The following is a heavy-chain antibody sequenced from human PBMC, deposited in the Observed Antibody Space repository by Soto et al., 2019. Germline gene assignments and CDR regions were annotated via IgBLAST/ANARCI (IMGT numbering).Heavy chain of an antibody. CDR1: GFTFSSYS. CDR2: ISSSSSYI. CDR3: ASYVVADAFDI. J-gene: IGHJ3*02. Sequence: GGSLRLSCAASGFTFSSYSMNWVRQAPGKGLEWVSSISSSSSYIYYADSVKGPFTISRDNAKNSLYLQMNSLRAEDTAVYYCASYVVADAFDIWGQGTMVTVSS. V-gene: IGHV3-21*01. D-gene: IGHD2-21*01.